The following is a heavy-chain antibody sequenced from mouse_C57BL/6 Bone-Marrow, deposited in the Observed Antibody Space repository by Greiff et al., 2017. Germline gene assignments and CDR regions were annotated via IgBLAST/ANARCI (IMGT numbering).Heavy chain of an antibody. CDR3: ARGGPYY. J-gene: IGHJ2*01. V-gene: IGHV1-50*01. CDR1: GYTFTSYW. Sequence: QVQLQQPGAELVKPGASVKLSCKASGYTFTSYWMQWVKQRPGQGLEWIGGIDPSDSYTNYNQKFKGKATLTVDTSSSTAYMQLSSLTSEDSAVYYCARGGPYYWGQGTTLTVSS. CDR2: IDPSDSYT.